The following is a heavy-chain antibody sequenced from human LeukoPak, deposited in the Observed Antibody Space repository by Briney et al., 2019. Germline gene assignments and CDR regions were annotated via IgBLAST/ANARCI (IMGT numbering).Heavy chain of an antibody. CDR1: GGFTSSSYYY. D-gene: IGHD6-19*01. J-gene: IGHJ4*02. Sequence: RPSETLSLTCTVSGGFTSSSYYYCGRSRHPPGKGLELIGISSYSDDTYHPPPLKSRVTISVDTSKNQFSLKLSAVTAADTAVYYCARYSGWDFDYWGQGTLVTVSS. V-gene: IGHV4-39*01. CDR3: ARYSGWDFDY. CDR2: SSYSDDT.